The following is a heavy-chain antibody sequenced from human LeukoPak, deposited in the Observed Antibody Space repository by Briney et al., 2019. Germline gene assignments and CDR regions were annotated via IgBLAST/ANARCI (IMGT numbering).Heavy chain of an antibody. CDR1: GSTFSSYE. CDR2: ISSSGSTI. D-gene: IGHD4-17*01. J-gene: IGHJ6*02. CDR3: ARDRETTGYYYYGMDV. V-gene: IGHV3-48*03. Sequence: GGSLRLSCAASGSTFSSYEMNWVRQAPGKGLEWVSYISSSGSTIYYADSVKGRFTISRDNAKNSLYLQMNSLRAEDTAVYYCARDRETTGYYYYGMDVWGQGTTVTVSS.